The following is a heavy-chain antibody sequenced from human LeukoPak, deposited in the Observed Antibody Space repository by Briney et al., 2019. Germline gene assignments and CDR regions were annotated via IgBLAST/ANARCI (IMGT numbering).Heavy chain of an antibody. CDR2: ISSDSSTI. Sequence: GGSLRRSCAASGVTFSDYIRNWVRQAPAKGLEWLSFISSDSSTIYYADSVRGRFTISRDNAKNSLYLQMNSLRAEDTAVYYCARVTGRILIDYWGQGTLVTVSS. CDR1: GVTFSDYI. CDR3: ARVTGRILIDY. D-gene: IGHD3-9*01. J-gene: IGHJ4*02. V-gene: IGHV3-48*01.